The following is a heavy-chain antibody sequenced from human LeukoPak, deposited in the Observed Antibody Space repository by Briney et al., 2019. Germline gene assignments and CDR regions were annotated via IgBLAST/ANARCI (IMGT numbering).Heavy chain of an antibody. Sequence: QPGGSLRLSCAASGFTFSSYGMHWVRQAPGKGLEWVAVISYDGSNKYYADSVKGRFTISRDNSKNTLYLQMNSLRAEDTAVYYCAKDLGHSSSWYNWFDPWGQGTLVTVSS. V-gene: IGHV3-30*18. CDR2: ISYDGSNK. D-gene: IGHD6-13*01. J-gene: IGHJ5*02. CDR1: GFTFSSYG. CDR3: AKDLGHSSSWYNWFDP.